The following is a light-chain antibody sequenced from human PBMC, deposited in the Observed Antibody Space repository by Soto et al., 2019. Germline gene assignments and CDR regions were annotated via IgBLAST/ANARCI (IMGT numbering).Light chain of an antibody. V-gene: IGLV2-14*01. J-gene: IGLJ2*01. Sequence: QSALTQPASVSGSPGQSITISCTGTSSDVGGYNYVSWYQQHPGKAPKLMIYEVSHRPSGVSNRFSGSKSGNTASLTISGLQAEDEADYYCSSYTGSSTLAVFGGGTKLTVL. CDR2: EVS. CDR3: SSYTGSSTLAV. CDR1: SSDVGGYNY.